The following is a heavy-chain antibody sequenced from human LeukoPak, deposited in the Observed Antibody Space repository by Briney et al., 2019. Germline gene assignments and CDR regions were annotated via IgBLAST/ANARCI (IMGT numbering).Heavy chain of an antibody. J-gene: IGHJ5*02. CDR1: GYTFTGYY. V-gene: IGHV1-2*02. D-gene: IGHD6-25*01. CDR3: VRQRIQGNWFDP. CDR2: INPNSGGT. Sequence: ASVKVSCKASGYTFTGYYMHWVRQAPGQGLEGMGWINPNSGGTNYAQKFQGRVTMTRDTSISTAYMELSRLRSDDTAVYYCVRQRIQGNWFDPWGQGTLVTVSS.